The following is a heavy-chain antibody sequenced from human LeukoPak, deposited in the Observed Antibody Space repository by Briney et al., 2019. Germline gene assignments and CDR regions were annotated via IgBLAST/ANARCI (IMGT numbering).Heavy chain of an antibody. CDR3: AKDWGI. Sequence: PGGSLRLSCAASGFTFGSYNMNWVRQAPGKGLEWVSGIRGSGGSTYYADSVKGRLTISRDNSKNTLYLQMNSLRADDTAVYYCAKDWGIWGQGSLVTVSS. V-gene: IGHV3-23*01. J-gene: IGHJ4*02. CDR2: IRGSGGST. CDR1: GFTFGSYN. D-gene: IGHD7-27*01.